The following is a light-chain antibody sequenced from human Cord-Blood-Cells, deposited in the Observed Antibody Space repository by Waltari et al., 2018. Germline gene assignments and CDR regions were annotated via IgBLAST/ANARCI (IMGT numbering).Light chain of an antibody. CDR3: QQSYSTPRT. Sequence: DIQMTQSPSYLSASVEDRVTITCRASQSISSYLNWYQQKPGKAPKLLIYAASSLQSGVPSRFSGSGSGTVFTLTISSLQPEDFATYYCQQSYSTPRTFGQGTKLEIK. V-gene: IGKV1-39*01. CDR2: AAS. J-gene: IGKJ2*01. CDR1: QSISSY.